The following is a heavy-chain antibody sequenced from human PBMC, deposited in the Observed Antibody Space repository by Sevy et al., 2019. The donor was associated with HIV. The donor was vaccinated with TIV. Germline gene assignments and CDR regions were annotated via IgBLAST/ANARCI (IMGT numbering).Heavy chain of an antibody. CDR1: GFTFNIYA. CDR2: ISGGGDGT. CDR3: AKRPYYYYNSDGHLVSSTDEADY. D-gene: IGHD3-22*01. J-gene: IGHJ4*02. Sequence: GGSLRLSCAASGFTFNIYAMSWVRQAPGKGLEWLSAISGGGDGTYYADSVKGRFTISGDNSRNTLYRQMNSLRAEDTAVYYCAKRPYYYYNSDGHLVSSTDEADYWGQGTLVTVSS. V-gene: IGHV3-23*01.